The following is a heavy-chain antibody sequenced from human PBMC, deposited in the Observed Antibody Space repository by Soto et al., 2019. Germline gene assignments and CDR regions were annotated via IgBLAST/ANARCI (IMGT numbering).Heavy chain of an antibody. J-gene: IGHJ3*02. CDR3: AGDLLLLSAFDI. V-gene: IGHV4-59*01. CDR1: GGSISSYY. Sequence: KTSETLSLTCTVSGGSISSYYWSWIRQPPGKGLEWIGYIYYSGSTNYNPSLKSRVTISVDTSKNQFSLKLSSVTAADTAVYYCAGDLLLLSAFDIWGQGTMVTVSS. D-gene: IGHD3-22*01. CDR2: IYYSGST.